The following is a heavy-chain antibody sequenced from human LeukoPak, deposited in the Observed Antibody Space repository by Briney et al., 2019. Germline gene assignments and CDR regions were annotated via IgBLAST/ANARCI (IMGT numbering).Heavy chain of an antibody. V-gene: IGHV3-48*03. Sequence: GGSLRLSCVASGFTISTYDINWVRQAPGRGLEWVSHISSSGSTTYYADSVKGRFTVSRDNAKSSLYLQMNSLRAEDTAVYYCARSATGRGMDVWGQGTTVTVSS. CDR2: ISSSGSTT. CDR3: ARSATGRGMDV. CDR1: GFTISTYD. D-gene: IGHD7-27*01. J-gene: IGHJ6*02.